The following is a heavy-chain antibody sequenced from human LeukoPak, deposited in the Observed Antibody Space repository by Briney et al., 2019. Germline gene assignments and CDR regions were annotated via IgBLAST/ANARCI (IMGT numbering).Heavy chain of an antibody. J-gene: IGHJ4*02. D-gene: IGHD6-19*01. CDR3: ARDRDSSGWIDY. CDR1: GFTFSSYS. CDR2: ISSSSSYI. Sequence: GGSLRLSCAASGFTFSSYSMNWVRQAPGKGLEWVSSISSSSSYIYYADSVKGRFPISRDNAKNSLYLQMNSLRAEDTAVYYCARDRDSSGWIDYWGQGTLVTVSS. V-gene: IGHV3-21*01.